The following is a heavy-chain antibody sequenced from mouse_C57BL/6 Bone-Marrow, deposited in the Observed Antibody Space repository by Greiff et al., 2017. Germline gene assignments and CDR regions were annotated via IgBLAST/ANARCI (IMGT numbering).Heavy chain of an antibody. CDR1: RFSLTSYG. CDR3: ARNWDSYAMDN. Sequence: VQVVESGPGLMASSPSLSITCTISRFSLTSYGVDWVRQSPGKGLEWLGVIWGVGSTNYISALKSKLSISKDNPKSQVFLKMNSLQTDDTAMYCYARNWDSYAMDNWGQGAPVA. CDR2: IWGVGST. V-gene: IGHV2-6*01. D-gene: IGHD4-1*01. J-gene: IGHJ4*01.